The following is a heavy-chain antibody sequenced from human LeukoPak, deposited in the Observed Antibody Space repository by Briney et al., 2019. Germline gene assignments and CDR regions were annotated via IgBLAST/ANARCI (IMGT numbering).Heavy chain of an antibody. CDR1: GGSISSGGYY. CDR2: IYHSGST. CDR3: ARRAPDNYYMYV. V-gene: IGHV4-30-2*01. Sequence: SQTLSLTCTVSGGSISSGGYYWSWIPQPPGKGLDCIGYIYHSGSTYYNPSLKSRVTISVDRSKNQFSLKLSSVTAADTAVYYCARRAPDNYYMYVWGKGTTVTVSS. J-gene: IGHJ6*03. D-gene: IGHD1-14*01.